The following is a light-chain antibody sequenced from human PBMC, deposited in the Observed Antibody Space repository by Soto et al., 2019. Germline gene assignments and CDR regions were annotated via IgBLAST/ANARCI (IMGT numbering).Light chain of an antibody. CDR1: QSVTLNY. CDR2: GAS. V-gene: IGKV3-20*01. CDR3: QQYGNSPYT. Sequence: EIVLTQFPGTLSLSPGERATLSCRASQSVTLNYLAWYQQKRGQAPRLLIYGASSRATGIPDRFSGSGSGTDFTLTISRLEAEDFAAYYCQQYGNSPYTFGQGTKLEIK. J-gene: IGKJ2*01.